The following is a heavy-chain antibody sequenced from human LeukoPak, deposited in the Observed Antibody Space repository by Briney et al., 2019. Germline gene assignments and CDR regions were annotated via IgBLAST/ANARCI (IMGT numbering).Heavy chain of an antibody. CDR3: AKDRGNWNDLYYDY. Sequence: AGGSLRLSCTASGFTFSNYAMSWVRQAPGKGLEWVSATSSTGGSTYYADSVKGRFTISRDNSKNMLHLQMNSLRVEDTAVYFCAKDRGNWNDLYYDYWGQGTLVTVSS. V-gene: IGHV3-23*01. CDR2: TSSTGGST. J-gene: IGHJ4*02. D-gene: IGHD1-1*01. CDR1: GFTFSNYA.